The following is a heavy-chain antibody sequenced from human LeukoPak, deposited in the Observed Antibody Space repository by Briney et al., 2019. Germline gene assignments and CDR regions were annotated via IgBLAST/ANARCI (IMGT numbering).Heavy chain of an antibody. J-gene: IGHJ4*02. CDR3: ARHPIFSIAAAGTGDY. CDR2: INHSGST. V-gene: IGHV4-34*01. Sequence: TSETLSLTCAVYGGSFSGYYWSWIRQPPGKGLEWIGEINHSGSTNYNPSLKSRVTISVDTSKNQFSLRLSSVTAADTAVYYCARHPIFSIAAAGTGDYWGQGTLVTVSS. CDR1: GGSFSGYY. D-gene: IGHD6-13*01.